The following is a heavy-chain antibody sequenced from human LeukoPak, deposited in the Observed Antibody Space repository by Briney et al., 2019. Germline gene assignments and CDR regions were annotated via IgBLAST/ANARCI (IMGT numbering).Heavy chain of an antibody. D-gene: IGHD3-22*01. CDR2: IYYSGST. CDR1: GGSISSYY. CDR3: AREVEYYDSSGYRSHAFDI. V-gene: IGHV4-59*12. Sequence: SETLSLTCTVSGGSISSYYWSWIRQPPGKGLEWIGYIYYSGSTNYNPSLKSRVTISVDTSKNQFSLKVNSVTAADTAVYYCAREVEYYDSSGYRSHAFDIWGQGTLVTVSS. J-gene: IGHJ3*02.